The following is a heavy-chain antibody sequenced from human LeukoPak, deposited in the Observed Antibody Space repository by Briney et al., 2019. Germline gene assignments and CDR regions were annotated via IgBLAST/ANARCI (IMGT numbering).Heavy chain of an antibody. CDR2: IIPIFGTA. J-gene: IGHJ5*02. V-gene: IGHV1-69*13. CDR3: ARDVLQYCSGGSCYSPLGFDP. Sequence: SVKVSCKASGGTFSSYAISWVRQAPGQGLEWMGGIIPIFGTANYAQKFQGRVTITADESTSTAYMELSSLRSEDTAVYYCARDVLQYCSGGSCYSPLGFDPWGQGTLVTVSS. D-gene: IGHD2-15*01. CDR1: GGTFSSYA.